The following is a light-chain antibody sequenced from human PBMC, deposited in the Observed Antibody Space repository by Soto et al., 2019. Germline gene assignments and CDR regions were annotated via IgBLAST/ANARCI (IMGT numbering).Light chain of an antibody. CDR2: EAS. J-gene: IGKJ5*01. Sequence: EMVMTQSPATLTVSPGERATLSCRASQSVGGNLAWYQQRPGQAPRLLNFEASTRATGIPARFSGSGSGTEFTLSISRLQSEDFAVYYCQQSNDWRSITFGQGTRLEIK. V-gene: IGKV3-15*01. CDR1: QSVGGN. CDR3: QQSNDWRSIT.